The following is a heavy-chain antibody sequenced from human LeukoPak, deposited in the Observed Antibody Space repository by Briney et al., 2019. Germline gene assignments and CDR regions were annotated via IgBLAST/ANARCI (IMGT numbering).Heavy chain of an antibody. CDR3: AELGITMIGGV. CDR1: GFTFSSYS. V-gene: IGHV3-21*01. D-gene: IGHD3-10*02. J-gene: IGHJ6*04. Sequence: GGSLRLSCAASGFTFSSYSMNWVRQAPGKGLEWVSSISSSSSYIYYADSVKDRFTTSRDNAKNSLYLQMNSLRAEDTAVYYCAELGITMIGGVWGKGTTVTISS. CDR2: ISSSSSYI.